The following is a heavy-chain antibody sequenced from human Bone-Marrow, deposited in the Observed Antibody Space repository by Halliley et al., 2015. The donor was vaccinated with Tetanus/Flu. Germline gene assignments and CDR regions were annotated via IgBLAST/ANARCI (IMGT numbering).Heavy chain of an antibody. Sequence: GNVYPDDSDTRDSPSFQGQVTISADKSISTAYLQWSSLKASDTAMYYCARLPYYYDSSGSPGDYWGQGTLVTVSS. CDR3: ARLPYYYDSSGSPGDY. CDR2: VYPDDSDT. J-gene: IGHJ4*02. V-gene: IGHV5-51*01. D-gene: IGHD3-22*01.